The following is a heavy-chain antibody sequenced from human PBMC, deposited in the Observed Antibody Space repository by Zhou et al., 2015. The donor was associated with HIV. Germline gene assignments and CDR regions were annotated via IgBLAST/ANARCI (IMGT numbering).Heavy chain of an antibody. J-gene: IGHJ6*03. V-gene: IGHV1-69*01. CDR1: GGTFSSYA. CDR3: ARAIVVVPAAIDYYYYMDV. D-gene: IGHD2-2*01. CDR2: IIPIFGTA. Sequence: QVQLVQSESELKKPGASVKVSCKASGGTFSSYAISWVRQAPGQGLEWMGGIIPIFGTANYAQKFQGRVTITADESTSTAYMELSSLRSEDTAVYYCARAIVVVPAAIDYYYYMDVWGKGTTVTVSS.